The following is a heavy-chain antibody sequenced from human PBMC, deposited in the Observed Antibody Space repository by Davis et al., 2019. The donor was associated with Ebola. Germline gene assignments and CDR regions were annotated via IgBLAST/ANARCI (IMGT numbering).Heavy chain of an antibody. Sequence: GGSLRLSCAASGFTVSSNYMSWVRQAPGKGLEWVSVIYSGGSTYYADSVKGRFTISRDNSKNTLYLQMNSLRAEDTAVYYCAKMGRCSGGSCYAWYNWFDPWGQGTLVTVS. CDR1: GFTVSSNY. J-gene: IGHJ5*02. CDR3: AKMGRCSGGSCYAWYNWFDP. D-gene: IGHD2-15*01. V-gene: IGHV3-53*05. CDR2: IYSGGST.